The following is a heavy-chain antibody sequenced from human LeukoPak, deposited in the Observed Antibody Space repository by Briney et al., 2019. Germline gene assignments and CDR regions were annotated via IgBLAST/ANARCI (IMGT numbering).Heavy chain of an antibody. J-gene: IGHJ6*03. CDR2: INHSGST. Sequence: PSETLSLTCAVYVGSFSDYYWSWIRQPPGKGLEWIGEINHSGSTNYNPSLKSRVTISVDTSKNQFSLKLSSVTAADTAVYYCARRYYYYYMDVWGKGTTVTISS. CDR1: VGSFSDYY. V-gene: IGHV4-34*01. CDR3: ARRYYYYYMDV.